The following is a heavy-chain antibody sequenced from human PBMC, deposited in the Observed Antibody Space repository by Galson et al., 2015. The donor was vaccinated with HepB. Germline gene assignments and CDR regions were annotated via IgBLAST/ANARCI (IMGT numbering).Heavy chain of an antibody. D-gene: IGHD2-15*01. CDR2: IWYDETKK. V-gene: IGHV3-33*01. Sequence: SLRLSCAASGFTFNSYGMHWVRQAPGKGLEWVAVIWYDETKKYYADSVKGRFTISRDNSKSTLYMQMNSLRAEDTAVYYCARVPWWPTPDYYYYGMDVWGQGTTVTVSS. CDR3: ARVPWWPTPDYYYYGMDV. J-gene: IGHJ6*02. CDR1: GFTFNSYG.